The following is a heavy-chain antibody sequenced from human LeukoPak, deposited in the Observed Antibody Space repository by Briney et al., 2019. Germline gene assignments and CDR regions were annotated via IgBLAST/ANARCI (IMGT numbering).Heavy chain of an antibody. V-gene: IGHV3-48*03. CDR2: ISSRGSTI. J-gene: IGHJ4*02. CDR1: GFTFSRYE. CDR3: ARTLVVVTATSSY. D-gene: IGHD2-15*01. Sequence: GGPLRLSCAASGFTFSRYEMNWVRQAPGKGLEWVSYISSRGSTIYYADSVRGRFIISRDNAKIPLYLQMNSLRAEDTAVYYCARTLVVVTATSSYWGQGTLVTVSS.